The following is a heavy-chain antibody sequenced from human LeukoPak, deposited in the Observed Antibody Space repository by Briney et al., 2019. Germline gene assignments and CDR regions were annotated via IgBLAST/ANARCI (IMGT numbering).Heavy chain of an antibody. V-gene: IGHV3-33*01. CDR3: AREGGYSYGPHPGY. Sequence: PGGSLRLSCAASGFTFSGYGMHWVRQAPGKGLEWVAVIWYDGSNKYYADSVKGRFTISRDNSKNTLYLQMNSLRAEDTAVYYCAREGGYSYGPHPGYWGQGTLVTVSS. CDR2: IWYDGSNK. D-gene: IGHD5-18*01. J-gene: IGHJ4*02. CDR1: GFTFSGYG.